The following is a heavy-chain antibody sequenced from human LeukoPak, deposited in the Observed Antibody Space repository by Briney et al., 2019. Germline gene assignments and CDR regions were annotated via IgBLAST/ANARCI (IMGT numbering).Heavy chain of an antibody. D-gene: IGHD2-2*01. Sequence: GGSLRLSCAASGFTVSSNCMNWVRQAPGKGLEWVSVMYSGGSTFYGDSVKGRFTISRDNSMNTLYLQMNSLRVDDTAVYYCAREQVVVGRGYYGMDVWGQGTTVTVSS. CDR1: GFTVSSNC. CDR3: AREQVVVGRGYYGMDV. CDR2: MYSGGST. J-gene: IGHJ6*02. V-gene: IGHV3-66*01.